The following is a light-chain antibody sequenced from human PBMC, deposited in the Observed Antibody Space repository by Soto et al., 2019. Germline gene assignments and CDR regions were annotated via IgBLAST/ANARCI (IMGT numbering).Light chain of an antibody. CDR3: QQYNSYATWT. J-gene: IGKJ1*01. Sequence: IQRTQAPSTLSPAVGARVNINCRASQSISSWLAWYQQKPGKAPKLLIYKASSLESAVPSWFSGSGSGTEFTLTISSLQPDDFATYYCQQYNSYATWTFGQGTKVDI. V-gene: IGKV1-5*03. CDR1: QSISSW. CDR2: KAS.